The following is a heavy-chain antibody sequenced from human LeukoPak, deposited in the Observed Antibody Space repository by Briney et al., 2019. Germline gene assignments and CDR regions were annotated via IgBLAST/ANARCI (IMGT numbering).Heavy chain of an antibody. CDR3: ATLAIAAAGDFDY. J-gene: IGHJ4*02. CDR2: TSYDGSNK. CDR1: GFTFSSYA. Sequence: PGGSLRLSCAASGFTFSSYAMHWVRQAPGKGLEWVAVTSYDGSNKYYADSVKGRFTISRDNSKNTLYLQMNSLRAEDTAVYYCATLAIAAAGDFDYWGQGTLVTVSS. D-gene: IGHD6-13*01. V-gene: IGHV3-30*04.